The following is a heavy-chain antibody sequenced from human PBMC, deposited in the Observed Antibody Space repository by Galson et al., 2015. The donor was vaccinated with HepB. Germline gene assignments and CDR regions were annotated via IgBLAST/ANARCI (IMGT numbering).Heavy chain of an antibody. D-gene: IGHD6-13*01. Sequence: SVKVSCKASGGTFSRYTISWVRQAPGQGLEWMGGITPLFGTAKYEQKFQGRVTITADESTTTTHMELSSLRSEDTAVYYCAREGIAAVTNTVDYWGQGTLVTVSS. J-gene: IGHJ4*02. CDR2: ITPLFGTA. CDR1: GGTFSRYT. V-gene: IGHV1-69*13. CDR3: AREGIAAVTNTVDY.